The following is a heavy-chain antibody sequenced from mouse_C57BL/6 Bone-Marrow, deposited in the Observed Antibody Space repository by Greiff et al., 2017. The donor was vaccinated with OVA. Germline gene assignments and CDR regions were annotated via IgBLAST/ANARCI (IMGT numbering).Heavy chain of an antibody. Sequence: QVQLQQSGAELARPGASVKMSCKAPGYTFTSYTMHWVKQRPGQGLEWIGYINPSSGYTKYNQKFKDKATLTADKSSSTAYMQLSSLTSEDAAVYYCARSDYDPFAYWGQGTLVTVSA. CDR1: GYTFTSYT. D-gene: IGHD2-4*01. J-gene: IGHJ3*01. CDR2: INPSSGYT. V-gene: IGHV1-4*01. CDR3: ARSDYDPFAY.